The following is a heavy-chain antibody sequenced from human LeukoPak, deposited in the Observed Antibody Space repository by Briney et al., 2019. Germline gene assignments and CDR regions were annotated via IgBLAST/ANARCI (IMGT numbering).Heavy chain of an antibody. CDR1: GFTFSSYW. D-gene: IGHD1-1*01. CDR3: ARDWYDWNDNYFDY. CDR2: IKQDGSEK. Sequence: GGSLRLSCAASGFTFSSYWMSWVRQAPGKGLEWVANIKQDGSEKYYVDSVKGRFTISRDNAKNSLYLQMSSLRAEDTAVYYCARDWYDWNDNYFDYWGQGTLVTVSS. V-gene: IGHV3-7*03. J-gene: IGHJ4*02.